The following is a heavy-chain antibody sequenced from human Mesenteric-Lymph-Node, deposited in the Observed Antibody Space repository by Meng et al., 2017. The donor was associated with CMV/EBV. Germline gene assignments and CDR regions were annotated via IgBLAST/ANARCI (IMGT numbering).Heavy chain of an antibody. CDR2: IYSGGTT. V-gene: IGHV3-66*02. D-gene: IGHD3-16*01. CDR3: ARGLNGGFDY. Sequence: GESLKISCAVSGFTFSSHSMNWVRQAPGKGLEWVSIIYSGGTTSYADSVKGRFTISRDNSKNTLYLQMNSLRPDDTAVYYCARGLNGGFDYWGQGTLVTVSS. CDR1: GFTFSSHS. J-gene: IGHJ4*02.